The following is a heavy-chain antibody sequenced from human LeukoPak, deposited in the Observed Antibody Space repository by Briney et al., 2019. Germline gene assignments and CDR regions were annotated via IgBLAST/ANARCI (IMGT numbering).Heavy chain of an antibody. D-gene: IGHD1-26*01. J-gene: IGHJ4*02. CDR2: INPSIGST. CDR3: AISGNYFRPFDY. V-gene: IGHV1-46*01. Sequence: GASVTVSCKASRYTFTNYYIHWVRQAPGQGVEWMGIINPSIGSTIYSQKFQGRVTMTRDTSTSTVYMELSSLKSEDTAVFYCAISGNYFRPFDYWGQGTLVSVSS. CDR1: RYTFTNYY.